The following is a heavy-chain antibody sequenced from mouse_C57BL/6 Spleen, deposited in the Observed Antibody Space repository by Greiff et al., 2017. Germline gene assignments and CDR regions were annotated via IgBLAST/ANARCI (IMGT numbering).Heavy chain of an antibody. Sequence: VQLQQPGAELVKPGASVKLSCKASGYTFTSYWMHWVKQRPGQGLEWIGMIHPNSGSTNYNEKFKSKATLTVDKSSSTAYMQLSSLTSEDSAVYYCARVDYYGSPFAYWGQGTLVTVSA. V-gene: IGHV1-64*01. CDR2: IHPNSGST. D-gene: IGHD1-1*01. CDR3: ARVDYYGSPFAY. CDR1: GYTFTSYW. J-gene: IGHJ3*01.